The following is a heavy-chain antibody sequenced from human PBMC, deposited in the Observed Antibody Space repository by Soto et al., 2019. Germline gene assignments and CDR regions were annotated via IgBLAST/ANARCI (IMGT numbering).Heavy chain of an antibody. CDR2: ISGSGGST. D-gene: IGHD3-22*01. V-gene: IGHV3-23*01. J-gene: IGHJ4*02. Sequence: GGSLRLSCAASGFTFSSYAMNWVRQAPGKGLGWVSTISGSGGSTYYADSVKGRFTISRDNSKNTLYLHMNSLRAEDTAVYYCAKAPMFHDSSGYYEPFDFWGQGTLVTVSS. CDR3: AKAPMFHDSSGYYEPFDF. CDR1: GFTFSSYA.